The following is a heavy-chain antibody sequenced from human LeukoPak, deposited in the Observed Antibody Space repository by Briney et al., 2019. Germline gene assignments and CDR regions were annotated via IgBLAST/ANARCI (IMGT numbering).Heavy chain of an antibody. Sequence: SETLSLTCTVSGGPINHYYWSWIRQPAGKGLEWIGRIYASRSAIYNPSLRGRVTMSVDTSRTQFSLELSSVTAADTAVYYCARDVDTFFDYWGQGTLVTVSS. D-gene: IGHD5-18*01. CDR2: IYASRSA. J-gene: IGHJ4*02. V-gene: IGHV4-4*07. CDR3: ARDVDTFFDY. CDR1: GGPINHYY.